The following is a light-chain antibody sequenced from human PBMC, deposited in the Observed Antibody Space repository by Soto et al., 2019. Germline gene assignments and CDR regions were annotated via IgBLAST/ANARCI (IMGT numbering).Light chain of an antibody. V-gene: IGKV1-5*01. Sequence: DIQMTQSPSSLSASVGDRVTITCRASQSITYWLAWHQQKPGRAPKLLIYDVFNLQSGVPSRFSGSGSGTEFTLTISSLQPDDSATYYCQQYHSFSFTFGQGTKVDIK. CDR2: DVF. J-gene: IGKJ2*01. CDR1: QSITYW. CDR3: QQYHSFSFT.